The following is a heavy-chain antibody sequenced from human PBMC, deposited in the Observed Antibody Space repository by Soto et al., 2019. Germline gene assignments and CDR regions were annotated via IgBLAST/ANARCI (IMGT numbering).Heavy chain of an antibody. CDR1: GYTFTGYY. J-gene: IGHJ4*02. CDR2: INPDSGGT. Sequence: ASVKVSCKPSGYTFTGYYIHWVRQAPGQGLEWMGWINPDSGGTNYAQKFQGRVTMTRDTSISTAYMELSRLRSDDTAVYYCARGQYSSSWHSTYYFDYWGQGALVTVSS. D-gene: IGHD6-13*01. CDR3: ARGQYSSSWHSTYYFDY. V-gene: IGHV1-2*02.